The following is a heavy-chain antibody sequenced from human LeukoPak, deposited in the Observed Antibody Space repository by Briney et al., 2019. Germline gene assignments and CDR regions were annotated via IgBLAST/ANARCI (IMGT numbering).Heavy chain of an antibody. J-gene: IGHJ4*02. V-gene: IGHV4-39*01. D-gene: IGHD5-24*01. CDR3: ARRKRWLQLDFDY. CDR1: GGSISSSSYY. CDR2: IYYSGST. Sequence: SETLSLTCTVSGGSISSSSYYWGWIRQPPGKGLEWIGSIYYSGSTYYNPSLKSRVTISVVTSKNQFSLKLSSVTAADTAVYYCARRKRWLQLDFDYWGQGTLVSVSS.